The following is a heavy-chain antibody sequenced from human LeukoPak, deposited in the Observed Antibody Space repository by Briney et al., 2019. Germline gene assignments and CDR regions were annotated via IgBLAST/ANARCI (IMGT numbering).Heavy chain of an antibody. CDR3: ARGSHGEHDS. V-gene: IGHV3-23*01. D-gene: IGHD4-17*01. Sequence: GGSLRLSCAASGFSFNIYAMSWVRQAPGKGLEWVAAIDRSGGSTFYADYVKGRFTISKDNSKNTLYLQTNSLRVDDTAIYYCARGSHGEHDSWGQGTLVTVSS. CDR1: GFSFNIYA. CDR2: IDRSGGST. J-gene: IGHJ5*01.